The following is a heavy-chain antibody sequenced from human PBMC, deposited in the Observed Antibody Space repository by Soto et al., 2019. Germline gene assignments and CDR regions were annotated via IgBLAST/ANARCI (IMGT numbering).Heavy chain of an antibody. Sequence: QVQLVQSGAEVKKPGASVKVSCKASGYTFTSYDINWVRQATGQGLEWMGWLNPNSRNTGYAQKFQARATMTRNTSISTGYMELSSLRSEDADVYYCSSTLYGDNVDYRGQGTRVTVSS. CDR2: LNPNSRNT. D-gene: IGHD4-17*01. V-gene: IGHV1-8*01. CDR3: SSTLYGDNVDY. J-gene: IGHJ4*02. CDR1: GYTFTSYD.